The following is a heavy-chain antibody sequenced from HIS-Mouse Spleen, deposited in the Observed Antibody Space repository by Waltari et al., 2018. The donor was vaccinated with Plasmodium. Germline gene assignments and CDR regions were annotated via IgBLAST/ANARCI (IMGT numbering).Heavy chain of an antibody. D-gene: IGHD1-1*01. CDR2: IIPIFGTA. J-gene: IGHJ4*02. V-gene: IGHV1-69*01. Sequence: QVQLVQSGAEVKKPGSSVKVSCQASGGTFSSYAISWVRQAPGQGLEWMGGIIPIFGTANYAQKFQGRVTITADESTSTAYMELSSLRSEDTAVYYCASGRTGTTGTTRDFDYWGQGTLVTVSS. CDR3: ASGRTGTTGTTRDFDY. CDR1: GGTFSSYA.